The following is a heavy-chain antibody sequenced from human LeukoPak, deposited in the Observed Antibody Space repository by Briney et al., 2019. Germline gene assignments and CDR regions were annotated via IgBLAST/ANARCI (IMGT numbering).Heavy chain of an antibody. CDR2: IVQTTAGGTI. CDR1: GFTFSSAW. V-gene: IGHV3-15*04. D-gene: IGHD3-3*02. J-gene: IGHJ4*02. Sequence: GGSLRLSCAASGFTFSSAWMTWVRQAPGKGLEWVGRIVQTTAGGTIEYAAPVKGRFTISRDDSTNTLYLQMYSLKTEDTAVYYRATGFSTATHDGYWGQGTLVTVSS. CDR3: ATGFSTATHDGY.